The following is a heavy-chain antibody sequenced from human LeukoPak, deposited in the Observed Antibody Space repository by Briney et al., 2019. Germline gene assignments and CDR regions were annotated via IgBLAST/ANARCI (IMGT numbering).Heavy chain of an antibody. J-gene: IGHJ3*02. Sequence: ASVKGSCKASGYTFNSYDINWVRQAPGQGLEWMGGIIPIFGTANYAQKFQGRVTITTDESTSTAYMELSSLRSEDTAVYYCARDHGGMIVGKQPPAFDIWGQGTMVTVSS. CDR3: ARDHGGMIVGKQPPAFDI. V-gene: IGHV1-69*05. CDR2: IIPIFGTA. D-gene: IGHD3-22*01. CDR1: GYTFNSYD.